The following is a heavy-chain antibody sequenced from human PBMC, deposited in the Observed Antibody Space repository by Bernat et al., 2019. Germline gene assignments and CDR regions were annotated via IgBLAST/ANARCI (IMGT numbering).Heavy chain of an antibody. CDR1: GFTISSYG. V-gene: IGHV3-30*18. CDR2: ISYDGSNK. D-gene: IGHD3-10*01. CDR3: AKDDPPPGAEFDY. J-gene: IGHJ4*02. Sequence: VQLVESGGGLVQPGGSLRLSCAASGFTISSYGMHWVRQAPGKGLEWVAVISYDGSNKYYADSVKGRFTISRDNSKNTLYLQMNSLRAEDTAVYYCAKDDPPPGAEFDYWGQGTLVTVSS.